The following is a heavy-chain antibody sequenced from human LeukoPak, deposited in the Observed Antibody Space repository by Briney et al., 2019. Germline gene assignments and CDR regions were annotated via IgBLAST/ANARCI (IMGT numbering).Heavy chain of an antibody. V-gene: IGHV4-39*01. CDR3: ARRNYDILTGSYYFDY. CDR1: GGSISSSSYY. Sequence: SETLSLTCTVSGGSISSSSYYWGWIRQPPGKGLEWIGSIYYSGSTYYNPSLKSRVTMSVDTSKNQFSLNLSSVTAADTAVYYCARRNYDILTGSYYFDYWGQGTLVTVSS. J-gene: IGHJ4*02. D-gene: IGHD3-9*01. CDR2: IYYSGST.